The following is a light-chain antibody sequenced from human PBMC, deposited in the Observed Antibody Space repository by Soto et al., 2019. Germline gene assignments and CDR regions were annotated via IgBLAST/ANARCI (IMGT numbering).Light chain of an antibody. CDR1: QDINKW. CDR2: KAS. Sequence: DIQMTQSPSSVSASVGDRVTITCRASQDINKWLAWYQKKPGTDPKLLISKASILESGVPSRFSGSVSGTDFNLTINRLQAEDFATYEGQQTRSYTSTFGGGTKVDIK. J-gene: IGKJ4*01. V-gene: IGKV1-5*03. CDR3: QQTRSYTST.